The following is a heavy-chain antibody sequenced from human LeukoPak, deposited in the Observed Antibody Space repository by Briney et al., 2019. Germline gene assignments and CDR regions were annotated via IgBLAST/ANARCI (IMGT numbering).Heavy chain of an antibody. CDR3: VTGLLMAGGYSGYDYFDF. CDR1: GYTFTGCY. CDR2: INPNSGGT. J-gene: IGHJ4*02. V-gene: IGHV1-2*02. D-gene: IGHD5-12*01. Sequence: ASVKVSCKASGYTFTGCYMHWVRQAPGQGLEWMGWINPNSGGTNYAQKFQGRVTMTRDTSISTAYMELSSLRSDDTAVYYCVTGLLMAGGYSGYDYFDFWGQGTLVAVSS.